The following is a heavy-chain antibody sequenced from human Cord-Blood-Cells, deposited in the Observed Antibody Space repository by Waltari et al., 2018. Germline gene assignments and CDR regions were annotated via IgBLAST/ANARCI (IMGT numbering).Heavy chain of an antibody. D-gene: IGHD2-15*01. J-gene: IGHJ4*02. Sequence: QVQLQQWGAGLLKPSETLSLTCAVYGGSFSGYYWSWIRQPPGKGLEWIGEINHSGSTNYNPSRKSRVTISVDTSKNQFSLKLSSVTAADTAVYYCARSTEHCSGGSCYSSGVDYWGQGTLVTVSS. CDR1: GGSFSGYY. CDR2: INHSGST. CDR3: ARSTEHCSGGSCYSSGVDY. V-gene: IGHV4-34*01.